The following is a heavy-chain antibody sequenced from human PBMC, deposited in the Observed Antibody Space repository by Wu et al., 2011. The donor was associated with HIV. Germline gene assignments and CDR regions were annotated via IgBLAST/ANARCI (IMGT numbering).Heavy chain of an antibody. D-gene: IGHD2-2*01. Sequence: QVQLVQSGAEVKKPGASVKVSCKASGYTFTSYDINWVRQATGQGLEWMGWMNPNGGNTGYAQKFQGRVTMTRNTSISTAYMELSSLRSEDTAVYYCARGIVVVPAAKHGQAHYYYMDVWGKGTTVTVSS. CDR1: GYTFTSYD. CDR2: MNPNGGNT. J-gene: IGHJ6*03. V-gene: IGHV1-8*02. CDR3: ARGIVVVPAAKHGQAHYYYMDV.